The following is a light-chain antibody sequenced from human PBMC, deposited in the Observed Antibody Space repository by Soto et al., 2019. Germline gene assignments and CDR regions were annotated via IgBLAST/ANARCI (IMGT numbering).Light chain of an antibody. V-gene: IGKV1-33*01. CDR1: QNVGSW. CDR2: DAS. Sequence: DIQMTQSPSTLSASVGDRVTITCRASQNVGSWVAWYQQKPGRAPKLLIYDASNLEAGVPSRFRGSGSGTDFTFTISRLQPEDIATYYCQQYENLPTFGQGTRLEIK. J-gene: IGKJ5*01. CDR3: QQYENLPT.